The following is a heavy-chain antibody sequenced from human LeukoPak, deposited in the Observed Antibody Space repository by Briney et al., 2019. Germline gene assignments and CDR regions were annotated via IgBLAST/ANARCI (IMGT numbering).Heavy chain of an antibody. CDR1: GFTFSSYA. D-gene: IGHD3-16*01. CDR3: AKGGARYNWFDP. J-gene: IGHJ5*02. CDR2: ISGSGGST. V-gene: IGHV3-23*01. Sequence: PGGSQRLSCAASGFTFSSYAMSWVRQAPGKGLEWVSAISGSGGSTYYADSVKGRFTISRDNSKNTLYLQMNSLRAEDTAVYYCAKGGARYNWFDPWGQGTLVTVSS.